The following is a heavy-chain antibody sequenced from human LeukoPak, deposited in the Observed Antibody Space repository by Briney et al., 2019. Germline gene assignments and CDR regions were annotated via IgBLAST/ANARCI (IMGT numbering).Heavy chain of an antibody. Sequence: GGSLRLSCAASGFTFSSYAMHWVRQAPGKGLEWVAVISYDGSNKYYADSVKGRFTISRDNSKNTLYLQMNSLRAEDTAVYYCAGGYSYGYAFDFDYWGQGTLVTVSS. V-gene: IGHV3-30-3*01. CDR1: GFTFSSYA. CDR2: ISYDGSNK. J-gene: IGHJ4*02. D-gene: IGHD5-18*01. CDR3: AGGYSYGYAFDFDY.